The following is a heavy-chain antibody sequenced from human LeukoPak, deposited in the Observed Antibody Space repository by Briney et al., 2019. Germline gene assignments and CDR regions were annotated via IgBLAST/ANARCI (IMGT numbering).Heavy chain of an antibody. Sequence: GGSLRLSCAASGFTFSSYWMSWVRQAPGKGLEWVANIKQDGSEKYYVDSVKGRFTISRDNAKNSLYLQMNSLRAEDTAVYYCARDQGVIAAAGTLVDYWGQGTPVTVSS. CDR1: GFTFSSYW. D-gene: IGHD6-13*01. CDR3: ARDQGVIAAAGTLVDY. J-gene: IGHJ4*02. CDR2: IKQDGSEK. V-gene: IGHV3-7*01.